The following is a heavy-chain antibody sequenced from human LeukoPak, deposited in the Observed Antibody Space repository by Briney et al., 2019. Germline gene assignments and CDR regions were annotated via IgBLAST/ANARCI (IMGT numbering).Heavy chain of an antibody. Sequence: AGGSLRLSCAASGFTVSSNYMSWVRQAPGKGLEWVSVIYSGGSTYYADSVKGRFTISRDNSKNTLYLQMNSLRAEDTAVYYCARDGMGATINYYYYYGMDVWGQGTTVTVSS. CDR1: GFTVSSNY. CDR3: ARDGMGATINYYYYYGMDV. D-gene: IGHD5-12*01. V-gene: IGHV3-53*01. CDR2: IYSGGST. J-gene: IGHJ6*02.